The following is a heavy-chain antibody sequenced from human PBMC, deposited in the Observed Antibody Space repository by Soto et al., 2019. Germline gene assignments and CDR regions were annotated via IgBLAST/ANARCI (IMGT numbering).Heavy chain of an antibody. D-gene: IGHD3-10*01. Sequence: GASLKVSCKASGNTSTSYDINWVRQATGHGLEWMGWINPNSGNIGYAQKFQGRVTMTRDTAIRTAYMEVSRLRSDDTAVYYCARGRASGSYYLLDYWGQGTLVTVSS. J-gene: IGHJ4*02. V-gene: IGHV1-8*01. CDR1: GNTSTSYD. CDR3: ARGRASGSYYLLDY. CDR2: INPNSGNI.